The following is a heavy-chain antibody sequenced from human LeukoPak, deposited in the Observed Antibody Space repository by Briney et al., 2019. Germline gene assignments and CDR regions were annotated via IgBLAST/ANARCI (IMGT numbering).Heavy chain of an antibody. D-gene: IGHD5-24*01. J-gene: IGHJ4*02. CDR2: IYYSGST. CDR1: GGSISSYY. V-gene: IGHV4-59*01. Sequence: SETLSLTCTVSGGSISSYYWSWIRQPPGKGLEWIGYIYYSGSTNYNPSLKSRVTISVDTSKNQFSLKLSSVTAADTAVYYCARGRKMATRTGFDYWGQGTLVTVSS. CDR3: ARGRKMATRTGFDY.